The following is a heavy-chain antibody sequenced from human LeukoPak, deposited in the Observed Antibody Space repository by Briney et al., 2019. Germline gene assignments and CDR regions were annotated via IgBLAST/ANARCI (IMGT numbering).Heavy chain of an antibody. Sequence: GGSLRLSCAASGFTVSSNYISWVRQAPGKGLEWLSVIYSVSSTYYADSVKGRFTISRDNSKNTVYLQMNSLKVEDTAVYYCARLWKTGSNFDYWGQGTLVTVSS. J-gene: IGHJ4*02. CDR1: GFTVSSNY. V-gene: IGHV3-53*01. D-gene: IGHD1-1*01. CDR3: ARLWKTGSNFDY. CDR2: IYSVSST.